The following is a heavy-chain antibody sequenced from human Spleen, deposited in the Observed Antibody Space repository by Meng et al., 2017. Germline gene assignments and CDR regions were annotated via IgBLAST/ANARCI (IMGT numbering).Heavy chain of an antibody. D-gene: IGHD4-11*01. V-gene: IGHV4-34*01. CDR3: ARGPTTMAHDFDY. Sequence: QVQLPHLGAGLLNPSETLSLTCVVSGGSLSDYYWSWIRQPPGKGLEWIGEINHSGSTNYNPSLESRATISVDTSQNNLSLKLSSVTAADSAVYYCARGPTTMAHDFDYWGQGTLVTVSS. J-gene: IGHJ4*02. CDR1: GGSLSDYY. CDR2: INHSGST.